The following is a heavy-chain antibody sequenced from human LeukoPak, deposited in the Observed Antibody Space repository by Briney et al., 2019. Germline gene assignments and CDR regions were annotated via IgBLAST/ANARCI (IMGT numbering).Heavy chain of an antibody. CDR1: RLTFSNYG. Sequence: PGGSLRLSCAASRLTFSNYGMHWVRQAPGKGLEWVAVIQYDGSNKYYADSVKGRFTISRDNSKNTLYLQMNSLRAEDTAMYYCAKLRGSGTYNDALDIWGQGTLVTVSS. CDR3: AKLRGSGTYNDALDI. V-gene: IGHV3-30*02. D-gene: IGHD1-26*01. J-gene: IGHJ3*02. CDR2: IQYDGSNK.